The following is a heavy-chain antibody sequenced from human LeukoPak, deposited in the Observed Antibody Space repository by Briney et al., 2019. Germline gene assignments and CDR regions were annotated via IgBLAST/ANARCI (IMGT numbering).Heavy chain of an antibody. J-gene: IGHJ4*02. D-gene: IGHD2-15*01. CDR1: GFTFSNAW. V-gene: IGHV3-15*01. Sequence: GGSLRLSCAASGFTFSNAWMSWVPQAPGKGLEWVGRIKSKTDGGTTDYAAPVKGRFTISRDDSKNTLYLQMNSLKTEDTAVYYCTTAPYCSGGSCRAWGQGTLVTVSS. CDR3: TTAPYCSGGSCRA. CDR2: IKSKTDGGTT.